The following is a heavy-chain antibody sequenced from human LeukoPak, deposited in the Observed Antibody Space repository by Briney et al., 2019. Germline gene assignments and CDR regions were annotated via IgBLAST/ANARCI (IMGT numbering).Heavy chain of an antibody. D-gene: IGHD5-12*01. J-gene: IGHJ4*02. CDR1: GFTFSAYT. CDR2: ISSGSSSV. V-gene: IGHV3-48*04. CDR3: ARDPGRGYSGYDGDY. Sequence: GGSLRLSCSASGFTFSAYTMNWVRQAPGQGLEWVSYISSGSSSVYYADSVKGRFTISRDNAKNSLYLQMNSLRAEDTAVYYCARDPGRGYSGYDGDYWGQGTLVTVSS.